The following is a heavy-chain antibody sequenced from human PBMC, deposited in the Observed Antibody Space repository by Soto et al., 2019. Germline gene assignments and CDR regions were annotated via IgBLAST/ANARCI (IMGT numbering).Heavy chain of an antibody. D-gene: IGHD7-27*01. J-gene: IGHJ4*02. Sequence: GSLRLSCAASGFTFSSYNMNWIRQPPGKGLEWIGYIYYNGNTNYNPSLKSRVTMSVDTSKNQFSLKLSSVTAADTAVYYCARSNWYTEYWGQATLVTVS. CDR1: GFTFSSYN. V-gene: IGHV4-59*01. CDR2: IYYNGNT. CDR3: ARSNWYTEY.